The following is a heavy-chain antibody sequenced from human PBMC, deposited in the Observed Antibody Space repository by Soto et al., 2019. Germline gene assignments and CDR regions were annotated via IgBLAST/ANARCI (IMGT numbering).Heavy chain of an antibody. Sequence: QVQLEQSGAEVKKPGSSVKVSCKASGGTLSDHGVAWLRQAPGQGLEWMGGTIPVFNTAKYAQKFQGRVTVTAAKFPNIAYMALSSLRSEDTAFYFCARGVYGSGNYYTGPSAFDIWGQGTMVIVSS. D-gene: IGHD3-10*01. CDR3: ARGVYGSGNYYTGPSAFDI. J-gene: IGHJ3*02. CDR2: TIPVFNTA. V-gene: IGHV1-69*06. CDR1: GGTLSDHG.